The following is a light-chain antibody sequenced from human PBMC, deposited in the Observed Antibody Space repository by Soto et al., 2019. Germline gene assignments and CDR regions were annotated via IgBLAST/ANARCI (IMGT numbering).Light chain of an antibody. CDR3: CSYAGNFIWV. Sequence: QSALTQPRSVSGSPGQSITLSCGGSTSDVGAYNLVSWYQQHPGEAPKLMIYDVIKRPSGVPYRFSGSKSGNTASLTISGLQADDEADYYCCSYAGNFIWVFGGGTK. CDR1: TSDVGAYNL. V-gene: IGLV2-11*01. CDR2: DVI. J-gene: IGLJ3*02.